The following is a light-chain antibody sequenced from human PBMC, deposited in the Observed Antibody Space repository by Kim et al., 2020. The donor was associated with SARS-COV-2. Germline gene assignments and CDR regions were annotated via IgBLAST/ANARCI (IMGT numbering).Light chain of an antibody. CDR1: QSISTH. J-gene: IGKJ2*01. V-gene: IGKV1-39*01. CDR2: AAS. CDR3: QQAYSAPDT. Sequence: DIQMTQSPSSLSASVRDRVTITCRASQSISTHLNWYQQKPGKVPQLLIYAASSLQSGVPSRFSGSGSGTDFSLTISSLQPEGFATYYCQQAYSAPDTFGQGTKLEI.